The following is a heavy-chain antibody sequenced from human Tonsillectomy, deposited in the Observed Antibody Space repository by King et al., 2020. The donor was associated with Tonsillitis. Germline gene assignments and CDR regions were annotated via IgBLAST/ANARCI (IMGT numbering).Heavy chain of an antibody. Sequence: VQLVESGGGLVKPGGSLRLSCAASGFTFSNAWMNWVRQAPGKGLEWVGRIKSKTDGGTTDYAAPVKGRFTISRDDSKNTLYLQMNSLKTEDTAVYYCTTLGRGNYYDSSGDGGWGQGTLVTVSA. CDR3: TTLGRGNYYDSSGDGG. D-gene: IGHD3-22*01. J-gene: IGHJ4*02. CDR2: IKSKTDGGTT. V-gene: IGHV3-15*07. CDR1: GFTFSNAW.